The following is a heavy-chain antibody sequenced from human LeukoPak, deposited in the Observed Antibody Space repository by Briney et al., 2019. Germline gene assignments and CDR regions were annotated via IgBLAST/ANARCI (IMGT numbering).Heavy chain of an antibody. CDR3: AKGRPYFDY. J-gene: IGHJ4*02. CDR1: GLTFSSYG. V-gene: IGHV3-23*01. CDR2: ISGSGDST. Sequence: GGSLRLSCAASGLTFSSYGMSWVRQAPGKGLEWVSAISGSGDSTNYADSVKGRFTISRDNSKNTVYLQMNTLRAEDTAVYYCAKGRPYFDYWGQGTLVTVSS.